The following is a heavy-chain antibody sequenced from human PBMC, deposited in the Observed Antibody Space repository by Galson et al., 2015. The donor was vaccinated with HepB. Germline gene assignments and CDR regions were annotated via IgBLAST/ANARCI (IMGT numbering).Heavy chain of an antibody. CDR1: GGTFSSYA. D-gene: IGHD3-3*01. CDR3: ARGPDFWSGWNAFDI. Sequence: SVKVSCKASGGTFSSYAISWVRQAPGQGLEWMGGIIPIFGTANYAQKFQGRVTTTADESTSTAYMELSSLRSEDTAVYYCARGPDFWSGWNAFDIWGQGTMVTVSS. V-gene: IGHV1-69*13. J-gene: IGHJ3*02. CDR2: IIPIFGTA.